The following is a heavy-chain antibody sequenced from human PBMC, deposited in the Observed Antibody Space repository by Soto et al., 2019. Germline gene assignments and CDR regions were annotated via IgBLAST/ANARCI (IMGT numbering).Heavy chain of an antibody. Sequence: GGSLRLSCAASGFTFSSYGMHWVRQAPGKGLEWVAVIWYDGSNKYYADSVKGRFTIPRDNSKNTLYLQMNSLRAEDTAVYYCARGAVFGRGYSYGPSLFDYWGQGTLVTVSS. CDR2: IWYDGSNK. CDR1: GFTFSSYG. V-gene: IGHV3-33*01. D-gene: IGHD5-18*01. J-gene: IGHJ4*02. CDR3: ARGAVFGRGYSYGPSLFDY.